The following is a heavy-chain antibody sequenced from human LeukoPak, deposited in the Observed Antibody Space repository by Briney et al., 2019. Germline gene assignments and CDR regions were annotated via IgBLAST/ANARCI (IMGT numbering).Heavy chain of an antibody. V-gene: IGHV4-61*02. CDR2: IYTSGNT. Sequence: SETLSLTCTVSGGSISSGSYYWSWIRQPAGKGLEWIGRIYTSGNTNYNPSLKSRVTISVDTSKNQFSLKLSSVTAADTAVYYCARNWNSDAFDIWGQGTMVTVSS. J-gene: IGHJ3*02. CDR3: ARNWNSDAFDI. D-gene: IGHD1-7*01. CDR1: GGSISSGSYY.